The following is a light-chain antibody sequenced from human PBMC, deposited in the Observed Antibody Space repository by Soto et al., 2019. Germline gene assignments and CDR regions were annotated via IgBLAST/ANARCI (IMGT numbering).Light chain of an antibody. CDR2: STV. J-gene: IGLJ3*02. CDR1: SGSVSTSNY. CDR3: VVYMGSGISV. V-gene: IGLV8-61*01. Sequence: QAVVTQEPSFSVSPGGTVTLTCGLTSGSVSTSNYPSWYQQTPGQAPRTLIYSTVIRSSGVPDRFSGSILGTKAALTITGAQAVDESDYYCVVYMGSGISVFGGGTKVTVL.